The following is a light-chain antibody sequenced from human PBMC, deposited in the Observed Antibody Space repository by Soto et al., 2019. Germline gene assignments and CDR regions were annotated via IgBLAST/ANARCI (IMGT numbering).Light chain of an antibody. CDR3: QKYNSAPWT. CDR2: GTV. J-gene: IGKJ1*01. V-gene: IGKV1-27*01. Sequence: DIQMTQSPSSLSAFIGDRFTVTCRASQGISKYLAWYQQKPGKVPKVLIYGTVTLQSGVPSRFSGSGSGTDFNLTISSLQPEDVATYYCQKYNSAPWTFGQGTKVDIK. CDR1: QGISKY.